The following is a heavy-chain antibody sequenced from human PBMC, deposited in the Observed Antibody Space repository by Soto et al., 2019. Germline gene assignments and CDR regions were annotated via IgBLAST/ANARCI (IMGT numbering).Heavy chain of an antibody. V-gene: IGHV4-31*03. CDR2: IYYSGST. D-gene: IGHD2-2*01. J-gene: IGHJ5*02. CDR3: AKDRLEYCSSNSCPRVDLLEL. Sequence: TLSLTCTVSGGSISSGGYYWSWIRQHPGKGLEWIGYIYYSGSTYYNPSLKSRVTISVDTSKNQLSLKLSSVTAADTAVYYCAKDRLEYCSSNSCPRVDLLELWGQGTMV. CDR1: GGSISSGGYY.